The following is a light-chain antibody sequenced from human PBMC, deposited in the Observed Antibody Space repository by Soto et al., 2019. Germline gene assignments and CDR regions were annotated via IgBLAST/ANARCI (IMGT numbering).Light chain of an antibody. CDR2: DAS. CDR1: QNVDIY. Sequence: EVVLTQSPATLSLSPGERATLSCRASQNVDIYVAWYQQKPGQAPRLLIYDASNRATGIPARFSGSGSGTDFTLTISSLEPEDFAVYYCQQRKIWPPLTFGGGTRVDI. J-gene: IGKJ4*01. V-gene: IGKV3-11*01. CDR3: QQRKIWPPLT.